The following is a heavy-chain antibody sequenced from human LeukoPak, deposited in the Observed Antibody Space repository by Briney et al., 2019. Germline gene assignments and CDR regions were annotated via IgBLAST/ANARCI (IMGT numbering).Heavy chain of an antibody. J-gene: IGHJ4*02. CDR1: GGSFSGYY. D-gene: IGHD4-17*01. Sequence: SETLSLTCAVYGGSFSGYYWSWIRQPPGKGLEWIGEINHSGSTNYNPSLKSRVTISVDTSKNQFPLKLSSVTAADTAVYYCASRLKTTGYRYDYWGQGTLVTVSS. CDR2: INHSGST. V-gene: IGHV4-34*01. CDR3: ASRLKTTGYRYDY.